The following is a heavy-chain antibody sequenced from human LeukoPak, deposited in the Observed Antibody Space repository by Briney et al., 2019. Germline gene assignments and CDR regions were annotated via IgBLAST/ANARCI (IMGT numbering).Heavy chain of an antibody. CDR2: ISSSSSTI. CDR3: ASKGSPPTA. D-gene: IGHD2-15*01. CDR1: GFTFSSFW. J-gene: IGHJ5*02. V-gene: IGHV3-48*01. Sequence: GGSLRLSCAASGFTFSSFWMSWVRQAPGKGLEWVSYISSSSSTIYYADSVKGRFTISRDNAKNSLYLQMNSLRAEDTAVYYCASKGSPPTAWGQGTLVTVSS.